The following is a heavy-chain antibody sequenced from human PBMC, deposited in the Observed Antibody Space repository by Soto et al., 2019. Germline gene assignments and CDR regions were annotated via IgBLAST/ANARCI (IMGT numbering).Heavy chain of an antibody. D-gene: IGHD2-15*01. CDR1: GGSFSGYY. J-gene: IGHJ4*02. CDR2: INHSGST. Sequence: ASETLSLTCAVYGGSFSGYYWSWIRQPPGKGLEWIGEINHSGSTNYNPSLKSRVTISVDTSKNQFSLKLSSVTAADTAVYYCARVRLRGYCSGGSCYGQVYWGQGTLVTVSS. CDR3: ARVRLRGYCSGGSCYGQVY. V-gene: IGHV4-34*01.